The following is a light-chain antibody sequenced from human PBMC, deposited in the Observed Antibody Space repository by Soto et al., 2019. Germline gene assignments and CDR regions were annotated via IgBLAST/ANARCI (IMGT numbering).Light chain of an antibody. CDR2: GAS. V-gene: IGKV3D-20*02. J-gene: IGKJ5*01. CDR3: QQRSNWLT. Sequence: EIALTQSPGTLSLSPWERATLSCGASQSISSSYLAWYQQKPGQAPRLLIYGASSRATGIPDRFGGSGSGTDFTLTISSLEPEDFAVYYCQQRSNWLTFGQGTRREIK. CDR1: QSISSSY.